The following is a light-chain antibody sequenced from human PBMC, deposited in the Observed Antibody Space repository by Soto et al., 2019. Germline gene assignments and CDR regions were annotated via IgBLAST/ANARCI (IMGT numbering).Light chain of an antibody. Sequence: EKVMTQSPATLSVSPGERATLSCRANQSVSSYLAWYQQKPGQAPRLLIYDASTRATGVPARFSGSGSGTEFTLTISSLQSEDLAVYYCQQYDDWPETFGQGTKVEIK. CDR1: QSVSSY. CDR3: QQYDDWPET. J-gene: IGKJ1*01. V-gene: IGKV3-15*01. CDR2: DAS.